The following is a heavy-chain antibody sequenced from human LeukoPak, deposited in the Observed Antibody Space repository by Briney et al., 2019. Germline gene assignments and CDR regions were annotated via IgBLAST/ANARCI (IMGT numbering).Heavy chain of an antibody. J-gene: IGHJ6*02. D-gene: IGHD3-22*01. V-gene: IGHV4-59*01. Sequence: SETLSLTCTVSGGSLSSYYWSWVRQPPGKGLEWIGYIYKIGSTNYNTSLNSRVTISVDTSKNQFTLTLSSVTAADTVVYYCARDCWVEMENDSRNYCYDYGMDVWGQGTTVTVSS. CDR2: IYKIGST. CDR3: ARDCWVEMENDSRNYCYDYGMDV. CDR1: GGSLSSYY.